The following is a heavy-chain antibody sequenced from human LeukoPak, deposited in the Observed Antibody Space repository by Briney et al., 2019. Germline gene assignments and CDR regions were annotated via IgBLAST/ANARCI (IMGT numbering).Heavy chain of an antibody. Sequence: GASVKVSCKASGYTFTGYYMHWVRQAPGQGLERMGWINPNSGGTNYAQKFQGRVTMTRDTSISTAYMELSRLRSDDTAVYYCAKEYPPRRLYYYYYMDVWGKGTTVTVSS. CDR3: AKEYPPRRLYYYYYMDV. V-gene: IGHV1-2*02. D-gene: IGHD2-2*02. CDR2: INPNSGGT. CDR1: GYTFTGYY. J-gene: IGHJ6*03.